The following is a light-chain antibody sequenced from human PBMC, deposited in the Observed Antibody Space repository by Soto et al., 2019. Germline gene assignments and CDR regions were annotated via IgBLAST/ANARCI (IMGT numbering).Light chain of an antibody. V-gene: IGKV1-33*01. CDR2: DAT. CDR3: QQYDNIPPT. J-gene: IGKJ4*01. CDR1: QDISDY. Sequence: DFQMTQSPASLSASVGDRVTITCQASQDISDYLNWYQQKPGAAPKLLIHDATNLQAGVPSRFSGSGSGTEFTFTISSLEPEDVATYYCQQYDNIPPTFGGGTKVDIK.